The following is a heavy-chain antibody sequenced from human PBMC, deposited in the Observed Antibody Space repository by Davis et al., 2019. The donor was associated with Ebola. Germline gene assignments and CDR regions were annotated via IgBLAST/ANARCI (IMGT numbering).Heavy chain of an antibody. V-gene: IGHV3-30-3*01. D-gene: IGHD5-18*01. CDR2: ISYDGSNK. Sequence: GESLKISCAASGFTFSSYAMHWVRQAPGKGLEWVAVISYDGSNKYYADSVKGRFTISRDNSKNTLYLQINSLRAEDTAVYYCARDTAMVIDGFYYYYYYMDVWGKGTTVTVSS. J-gene: IGHJ6*03. CDR3: ARDTAMVIDGFYYYYYYMDV. CDR1: GFTFSSYA.